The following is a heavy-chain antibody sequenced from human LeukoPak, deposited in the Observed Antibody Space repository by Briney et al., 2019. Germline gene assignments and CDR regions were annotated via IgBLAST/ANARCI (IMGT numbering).Heavy chain of an antibody. CDR2: ISSSGSTI. Sequence: GGSLRLSCAASGFTFSDYYMSWIRQAPGKGLEWVSYISSSGSTIYYADSVKGRFTISRDNAKNSLYLQMNSLRAEDTAVYYCATGNYDSSGYYFMGLGGLGDHWGQGTLVTVSS. V-gene: IGHV3-11*04. J-gene: IGHJ5*02. CDR1: GFTFSDYY. D-gene: IGHD3-22*01. CDR3: ATGNYDSSGYYFMGLGGLGDH.